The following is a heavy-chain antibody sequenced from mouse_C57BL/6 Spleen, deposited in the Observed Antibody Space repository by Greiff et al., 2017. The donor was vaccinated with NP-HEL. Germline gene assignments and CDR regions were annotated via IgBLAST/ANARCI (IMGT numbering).Heavy chain of an antibody. D-gene: IGHD1-1*01. CDR3: AREDTTR. V-gene: IGHV1-82*01. J-gene: IGHJ4*01. CDR2: IYPGDGDT. CDR1: GYAFSSSW. Sequence: QVQLQQSGPELVKPGASVKISCKASGYAFSSSWMNWVKQRPGKGLEWIGRIYPGDGDTNYNGKFKGKATLTADKSSSTAYMQLSSRTSEDSAVYFCAREDTTRWGQGTSVTVSS.